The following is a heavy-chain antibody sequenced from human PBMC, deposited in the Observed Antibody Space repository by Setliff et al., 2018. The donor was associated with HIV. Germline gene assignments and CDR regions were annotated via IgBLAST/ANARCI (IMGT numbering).Heavy chain of an antibody. D-gene: IGHD3-10*01. CDR3: AQAQTSVSGSYYQYLQH. J-gene: IGHJ1*01. V-gene: IGHV3-7*05. Sequence: GGSLRLSCAASGFTFSSYWMSWVRQAPGKGLEWVADIKQDGSKAYYMDSVKGRFTISRDNPKNTLYLRMNSLRAEDTAVYYCAQAQTSVSGSYYQYLQHWGQGTLVTVSS. CDR1: GFTFSSYW. CDR2: IKQDGSKA.